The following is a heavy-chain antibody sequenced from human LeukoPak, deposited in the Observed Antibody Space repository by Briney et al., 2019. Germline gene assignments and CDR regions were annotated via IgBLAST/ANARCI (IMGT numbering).Heavy chain of an antibody. D-gene: IGHD2-15*01. J-gene: IGHJ5*02. V-gene: IGHV4-38-2*02. CDR3: ARTCSGGSCYSGGRFDP. CDR1: GYSISSGYY. CDR2: IYHSGST. Sequence: PSETLSLTCTVSGYSISSGYYWGWIRQPPGKGLEWIGSIYHSGSTYYNPSNYNPSLKSRVTISADTSKNQFSLKLSSVTAADTAVYYCARTCSGGSCYSGGRFDPWGQGTLVTVSS.